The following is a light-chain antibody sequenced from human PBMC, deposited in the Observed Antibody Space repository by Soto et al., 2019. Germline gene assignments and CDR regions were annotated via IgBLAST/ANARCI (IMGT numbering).Light chain of an antibody. CDR2: EVS. Sequence: QSALTQPASVSGSPGRSITISCTGTSSDVGSHNLVSWYQQHPGQAPKLMIYEVSKRPLGVSARFSASKSGNTASLTISGLQAEDEADYYCCSYGGSRAVFGGGTKLTVL. V-gene: IGLV2-23*02. CDR1: SSDVGSHNL. CDR3: CSYGGSRAV. J-gene: IGLJ7*01.